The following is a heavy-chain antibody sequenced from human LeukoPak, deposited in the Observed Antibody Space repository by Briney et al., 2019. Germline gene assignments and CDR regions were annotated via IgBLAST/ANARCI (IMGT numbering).Heavy chain of an antibody. CDR3: AKDLYSSSSGLALLFDY. CDR1: GFTFDDYA. Sequence: GGSLRLSCAASGFTFDDYAMHWVRQAPGKGLEWVSLISWDGGSTYYADSVKGRFTISRDNSKNSLYLQMNSLRAEDTALYYCAKDLYSSSSGLALLFDYWGQGTLVTVSS. J-gene: IGHJ4*02. D-gene: IGHD6-6*01. V-gene: IGHV3-43D*03. CDR2: ISWDGGST.